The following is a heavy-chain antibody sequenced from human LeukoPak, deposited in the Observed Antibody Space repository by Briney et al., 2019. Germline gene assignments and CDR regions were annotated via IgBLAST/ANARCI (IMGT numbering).Heavy chain of an antibody. Sequence: SETLSLTCTVSGGSISSHYWSWIRQPPGKGLEWIGYIAYIGSTNYRPSLKSRVTISVDTSKNQFSLRLSSVTAADTAIYYCAGDQLALNAFDIWGQGTMVTVSS. CDR3: AGDQLALNAFDI. CDR1: GGSISSHY. V-gene: IGHV4-59*11. D-gene: IGHD1-1*01. CDR2: IAYIGST. J-gene: IGHJ3*02.